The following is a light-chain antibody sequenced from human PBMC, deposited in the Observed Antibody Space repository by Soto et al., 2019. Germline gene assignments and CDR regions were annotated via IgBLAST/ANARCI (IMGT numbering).Light chain of an antibody. CDR3: AAWDDSLNALV. Sequence: QSVLTQPPSASGTPGQRVTISCSGSSSNIGSNTVNWYQQLPGTAPKLLIYSNNQRPSGVPDRFSGSKSGTSASLAISGLQSEDEPDYYCAAWDDSLNALVFGGGTKLTVL. CDR2: SNN. J-gene: IGLJ2*01. CDR1: SSNIGSNT. V-gene: IGLV1-44*01.